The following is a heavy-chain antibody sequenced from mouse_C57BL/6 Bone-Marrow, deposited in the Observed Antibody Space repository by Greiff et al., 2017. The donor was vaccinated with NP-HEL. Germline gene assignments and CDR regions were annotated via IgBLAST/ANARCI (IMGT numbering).Heavy chain of an antibody. CDR1: GFTFSDAW. CDR2: IRNKANNHAT. CDR3: TRIEKLLRMDY. Sequence: EVHLVESGGGLVQPGGSMKLSCAASGFTFSDAWMDWVRQSPEKGLEWVAEIRNKANNHATYYAESVKGRFTISRDDSKSSVYLQMNSLRAEDTGIYYCTRIEKLLRMDYWGQGTSVTVSS. V-gene: IGHV6-6*01. J-gene: IGHJ4*01. D-gene: IGHD1-1*01.